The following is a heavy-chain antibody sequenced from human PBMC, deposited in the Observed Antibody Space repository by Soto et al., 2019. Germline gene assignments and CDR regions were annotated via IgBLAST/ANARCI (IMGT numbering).Heavy chain of an antibody. Sequence: SETLSLTCTVSGGSISNYYWNWIRQSPGKGLEWIGYIYSSGSTHYNPSLQNRVTISIDTSKNQVSLKVNSVTAADTAVYYCARDPVRATHFDYSAQGAPVTVSS. CDR1: GGSISNYY. V-gene: IGHV4-59*01. CDR2: IYSSGST. D-gene: IGHD1-26*01. J-gene: IGHJ4*02. CDR3: ARDPVRATHFDY.